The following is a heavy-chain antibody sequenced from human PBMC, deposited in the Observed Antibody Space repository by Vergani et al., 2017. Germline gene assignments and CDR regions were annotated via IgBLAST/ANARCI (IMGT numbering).Heavy chain of an antibody. CDR1: GGTFSSYA. CDR2: INAGNGNT. D-gene: IGHD1-26*01. J-gene: IGHJ4*02. CDR3: ARAYSGSYFGY. V-gene: IGHV1-3*01. Sequence: QVQLVQSGAEVKKPGSSVKVSCKASGGTFSSYAISWVRQAPGQRLEWMGWINAGNGNTKYSQKFQGRVTITRDTSASTAYMELSSLRSEDTAVYYCARAYSGSYFGYWGQGTLVTVSS.